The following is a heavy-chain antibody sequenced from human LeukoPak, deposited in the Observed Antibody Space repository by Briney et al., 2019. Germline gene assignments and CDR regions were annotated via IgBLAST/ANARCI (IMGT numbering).Heavy chain of an antibody. V-gene: IGHV3-30*14. CDR2: ISYDGSNK. CDR1: GFTFSSYA. CDR3: ASAPLLGYDFWSGYFDY. J-gene: IGHJ4*02. D-gene: IGHD3-3*01. Sequence: GGSLRLSCAASGFTFSSYAMHWVRQAPGKGLEWVAVISYDGSNKYYADSVKGRFTISRDNSKNTLYLQMNSLRAEDTAVYYCASAPLLGYDFWSGYFDYWGQGTLVTVSS.